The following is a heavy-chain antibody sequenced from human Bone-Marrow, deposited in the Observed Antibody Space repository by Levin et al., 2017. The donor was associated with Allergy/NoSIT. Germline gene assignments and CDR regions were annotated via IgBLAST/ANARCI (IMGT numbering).Heavy chain of an antibody. CDR2: VYSGGST. CDR1: GGSIGSSSNY. Sequence: SETLSLTCSVSGGSIGSSSNYWAWIRRPPGTGLEWIGSVYSGGSTYYNPSLKSRVTISVDTSKNQFSLNLNSVTAADTAFYFCARRNDLLTDYPYYFDSWGQGTLVTVSS. CDR3: ARRNDLLTDYPYYFDS. D-gene: IGHD3-9*01. J-gene: IGHJ4*02. V-gene: IGHV4-39*01.